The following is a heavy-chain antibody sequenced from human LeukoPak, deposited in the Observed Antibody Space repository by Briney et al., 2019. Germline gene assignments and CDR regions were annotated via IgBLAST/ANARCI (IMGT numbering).Heavy chain of an antibody. CDR2: ISGSGGST. Sequence: GGSLRLSCAASGFTFSSYAMSWVRQALGKGLEWVSAISGSGGSTYYADSVKGRFTISRDNSKNTLYLQMNSLRAEDTAVYYCAKDAWSGWYGYYFDYWGQGTLVTVSS. J-gene: IGHJ4*02. CDR1: GFTFSSYA. V-gene: IGHV3-23*01. CDR3: AKDAWSGWYGYYFDY. D-gene: IGHD6-19*01.